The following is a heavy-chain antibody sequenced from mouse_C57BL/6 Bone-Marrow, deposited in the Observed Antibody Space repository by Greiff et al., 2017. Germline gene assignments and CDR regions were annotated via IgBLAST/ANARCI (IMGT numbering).Heavy chain of an antibody. J-gene: IGHJ2*01. Sequence: EVKLMESGAELVRPGASVKLSCTASGFNIKDDYMHWVKQRPEQGLEWIGWIDPENGDTEYASKFQGKATITADTSSNTAYLQLSSLTSEDTAVYYCTTDGYLFDYWGQGTTLTVSS. CDR1: GFNIKDDY. CDR2: IDPENGDT. CDR3: TTDGYLFDY. D-gene: IGHD2-3*01. V-gene: IGHV14-4*01.